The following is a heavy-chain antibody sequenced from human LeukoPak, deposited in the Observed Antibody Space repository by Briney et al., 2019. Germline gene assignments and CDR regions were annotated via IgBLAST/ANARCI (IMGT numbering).Heavy chain of an antibody. D-gene: IGHD3-22*01. CDR1: GFTFDDHA. Sequence: GGSLRLSCVASGFTFDDHAMYWVRQAPGKGLEWVSGINWDGSRIGYADAVKGRFTISRDSAKNSLYLQMNSLRTEATALYYCARASYYYDTSGLGAFDIWGQGTLVTVSS. CDR3: ARASYYYDTSGLGAFDI. J-gene: IGHJ3*02. CDR2: INWDGSRI. V-gene: IGHV3-9*01.